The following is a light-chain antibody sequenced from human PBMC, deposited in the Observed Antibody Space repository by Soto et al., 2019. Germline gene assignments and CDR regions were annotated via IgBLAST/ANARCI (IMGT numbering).Light chain of an antibody. Sequence: QSVLTQPPSVSGAPGQRVTMSCTGSSSNIGAGYHVHWYQQLPGTAPKLLIYTNRYRPSGVPDRISGSRSGTSASLAITGLQAEDEADYYCQSYDSSLGYVFGTGTKVTVL. CDR2: TNR. J-gene: IGLJ1*01. CDR3: QSYDSSLGYV. V-gene: IGLV1-40*01. CDR1: SSNIGAGYH.